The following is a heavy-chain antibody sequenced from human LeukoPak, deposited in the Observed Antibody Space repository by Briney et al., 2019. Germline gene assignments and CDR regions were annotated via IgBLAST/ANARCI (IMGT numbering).Heavy chain of an antibody. D-gene: IGHD6-6*01. Sequence: SQTLSLTCTVSGGSISSGSYYWSWIRKPAGKGLEWIGRIYTSGSTNYNPSLKSRVTISVDTSKNQFSLKLSSVTAADTAVYYCASGSSSSGGEGYWGQGTLVTVSS. CDR1: GGSISSGSYY. CDR3: ASGSSSSGGEGY. J-gene: IGHJ4*02. V-gene: IGHV4-61*02. CDR2: IYTSGST.